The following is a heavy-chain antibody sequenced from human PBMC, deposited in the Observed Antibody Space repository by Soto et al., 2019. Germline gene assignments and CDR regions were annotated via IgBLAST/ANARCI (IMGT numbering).Heavy chain of an antibody. CDR1: GFHFSRYW. V-gene: IGHV3-7*05. J-gene: IGHJ3*02. CDR2: IKQDGSEK. D-gene: IGHD1-26*01. CDR3: ARDSTMEWEPGTFDI. Sequence: GGSLTLSCAASGFHFSRYWMCWVRQAPGKGLEWVANIKQDGSEKYYVDSVKGRFTISRDNAKNSLYLQMNSLRAEDTAVYYCARDSTMEWEPGTFDIWGQGTMVTVSS.